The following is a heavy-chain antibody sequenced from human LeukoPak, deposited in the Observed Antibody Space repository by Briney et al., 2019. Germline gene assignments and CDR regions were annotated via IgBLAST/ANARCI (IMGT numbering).Heavy chain of an antibody. CDR3: SRGLYSGSYCSFDI. V-gene: IGHV4-30-4*01. CDR1: GGTISSGDYY. J-gene: IGHJ3*02. D-gene: IGHD1-26*01. Sequence: PSQTLSLTCTVSGGTISSGDYYWSWIRQPPGKGLEWIGYIYYSGSTYYNPSLKSRVTTSVDTSKNQFSLKLSSVTAADTAVYYCSRGLYSGSYCSFDIWGQGTMVTVSS. CDR2: IYYSGST.